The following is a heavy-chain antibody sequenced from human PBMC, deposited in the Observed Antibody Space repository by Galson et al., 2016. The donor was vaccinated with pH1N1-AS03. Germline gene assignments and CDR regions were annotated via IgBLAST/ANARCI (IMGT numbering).Heavy chain of an antibody. Sequence: SLRLSCAASAFPLRNYALRWVRQAPGKGLEWVSTLGSGGDTHYADSVQGRFTISRDKSKNTMYLQMNSLRAEDTAIYYCTQGEGGGPDDDRGQGTLVTVSS. CDR3: TQGEGGGPDDD. D-gene: IGHD3-16*01. V-gene: IGHV3-23*01. CDR2: LGSGGDT. J-gene: IGHJ4*02. CDR1: AFPLRNYA.